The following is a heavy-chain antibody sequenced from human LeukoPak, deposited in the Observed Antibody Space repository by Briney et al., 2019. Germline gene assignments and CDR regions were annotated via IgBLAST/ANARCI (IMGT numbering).Heavy chain of an antibody. D-gene: IGHD6-13*01. CDR1: GYSFTSYW. CDR3: ARRGSSWKQYNYYMDV. J-gene: IGHJ6*03. CDR2: IYPGDSDT. Sequence: PGESLKISCKGSGYSFTSYWIGWVRQMPGKGLEWMGIIYPGDSDTRYSPSFQGQVTISADKSISTAYLQWSSLKASDTAMYYCARRGSSWKQYNYYMDVWGKGTTVTVSS. V-gene: IGHV5-51*01.